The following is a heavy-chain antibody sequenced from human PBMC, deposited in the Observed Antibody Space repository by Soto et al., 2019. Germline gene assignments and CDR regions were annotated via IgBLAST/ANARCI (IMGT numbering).Heavy chain of an antibody. Sequence: PGGSLRLSCAASGFTFSSYGMHWVRQAPGKGLEWVAVISYDGSNKYYADSVKGRFTISRDNSKNTLYLQMNSLRAEDTAVHYCAKDQGDYPIFYDAFDIWGQGTMVTVSS. D-gene: IGHD4-17*01. J-gene: IGHJ3*02. V-gene: IGHV3-30*18. CDR2: ISYDGSNK. CDR1: GFTFSSYG. CDR3: AKDQGDYPIFYDAFDI.